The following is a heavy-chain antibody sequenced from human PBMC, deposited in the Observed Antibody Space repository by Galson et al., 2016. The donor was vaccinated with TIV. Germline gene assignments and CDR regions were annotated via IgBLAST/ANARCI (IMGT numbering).Heavy chain of an antibody. CDR1: GFTFSRYG. Sequence: SLRLSCAASGFTFSRYGMNWVRQAPGKGLEWVADIWYDGINKDYAESVKGRFTISRDNSKNTLHLQMNRLRGEDTAVYYCARVRGDSSGYLDNWGQGTLVTVSS. CDR3: ARVRGDSSGYLDN. D-gene: IGHD3-22*01. J-gene: IGHJ4*02. V-gene: IGHV3-33*01. CDR2: IWYDGINK.